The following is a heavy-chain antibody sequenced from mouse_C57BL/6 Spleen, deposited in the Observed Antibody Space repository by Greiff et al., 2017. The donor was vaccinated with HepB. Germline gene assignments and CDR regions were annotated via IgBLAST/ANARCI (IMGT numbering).Heavy chain of an antibody. CDR1: GYAFTNYL. J-gene: IGHJ3*01. D-gene: IGHD2-1*01. CDR2: INPGSGGT. Sequence: QVQLQQSGAELVRPGTSVKVSCKASGYAFTNYLIEWVKQRPGQGLEWIGVINPGSGGTNYNEKFKGKATLTADKSSSTAYMQLSSLTSEDSAVYFCARRGFYGNYDYWGQGTLVTVSA. CDR3: ARRGFYGNYDY. V-gene: IGHV1-54*01.